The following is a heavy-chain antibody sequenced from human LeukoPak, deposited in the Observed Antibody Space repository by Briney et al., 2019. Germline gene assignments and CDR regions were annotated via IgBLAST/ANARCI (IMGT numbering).Heavy chain of an antibody. D-gene: IGHD2-2*02. J-gene: IGHJ4*02. CDR3: ARARGRNIVVVPAAIYYFDY. CDR1: GGTFSSYA. CDR2: IIPIFGTA. Sequence: SVKVSCKASGGTFSSYAISWVRQAPGQGLEWMGRIIPIFGTANYAQKFQGRVTITTDESTSTAYMELSSLRSEDTAVYYCARARGRNIVVVPAAIYYFDYWGQGTLVTVSS. V-gene: IGHV1-69*05.